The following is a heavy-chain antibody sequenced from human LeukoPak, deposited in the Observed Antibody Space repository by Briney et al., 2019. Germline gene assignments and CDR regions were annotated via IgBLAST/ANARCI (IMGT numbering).Heavy chain of an antibody. Sequence: PSETLSLTCTVSAGSISSGSYYWSWVRQHPGKGLEWIGYIYFSGTTYYNPSLKSRVTISLDTSKNQFSLNLTFGTAADTAVYYCSSPYSTGSIGGFGYWGQGTLITVSS. J-gene: IGHJ4*02. CDR1: AGSISSGSYY. V-gene: IGHV4-31*03. D-gene: IGHD6-13*01. CDR2: IYFSGTT. CDR3: SSPYSTGSIGGFGY.